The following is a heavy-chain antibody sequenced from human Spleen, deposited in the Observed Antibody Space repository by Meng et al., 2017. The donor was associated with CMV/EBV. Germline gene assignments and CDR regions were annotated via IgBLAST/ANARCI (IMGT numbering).Heavy chain of an antibody. D-gene: IGHD6-19*01. CDR2: TNHSGST. Sequence: SETLSLTCAVYGGPLSGYYWSWIRQPPGKGLEWIGETNHSGSTNYNPSLKSRVTISGDTSKNQFSLRLSSVTAADTAMYYCARIIRDSSGWYGGYFDYWGQGTLVTVSS. CDR3: ARIIRDSSGWYGGYFDY. J-gene: IGHJ4*02. V-gene: IGHV4-34*01. CDR1: GGPLSGYY.